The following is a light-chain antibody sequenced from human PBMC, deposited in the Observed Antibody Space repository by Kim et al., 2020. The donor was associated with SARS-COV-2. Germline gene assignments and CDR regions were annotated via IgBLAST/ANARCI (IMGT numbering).Light chain of an antibody. CDR3: QAWDSSTAV. CDR1: KLGEKY. CDR2: QDN. J-gene: IGLJ2*01. V-gene: IGLV3-1*01. Sequence: SYELTQPPSLSVSPGQTATITCSAEKLGEKYASWYQQRPGQSPILVIFQDNKRPSGIPERFSGSNSGNTATLTISGTQTMDEADYYCQAWDSSTAVFGGG.